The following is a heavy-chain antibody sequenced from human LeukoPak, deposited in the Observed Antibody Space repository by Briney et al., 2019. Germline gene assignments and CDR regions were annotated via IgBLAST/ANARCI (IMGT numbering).Heavy chain of an antibody. D-gene: IGHD5-24*01. V-gene: IGHV1-69*04. CDR1: GGTFSSYA. CDR2: IIPILGIA. Sequence: SVKVSFTASGGTFSSYAISWVRQAPGQGLEWMGRIIPILGIANYAQKFQGRVTITADKSTSTAYMELSSLRSEDTAVYYCARDAPATPGREFDYWGQGTLVTVSS. J-gene: IGHJ4*02. CDR3: ARDAPATPGREFDY.